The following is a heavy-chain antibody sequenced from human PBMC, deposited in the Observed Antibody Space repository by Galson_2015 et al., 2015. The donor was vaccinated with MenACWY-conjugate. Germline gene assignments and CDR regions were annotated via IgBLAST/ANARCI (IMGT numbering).Heavy chain of an antibody. V-gene: IGHV4-59*01. D-gene: IGHD3-16*01. CDR1: DDSMHSSY. J-gene: IGHJ2*01. CDR2: VYCSGRS. Sequence: LTCTGSDDSMHSSYWNWIRQAPGTGPEWLGYVYCSGRSKSRPSLKSRVTISVGTSKRQFSLKMKSVTAADTAVYYCARFGGRYVADWFLDLWGRGTLVTVSS. CDR3: ARFGGRYVADWFLDL.